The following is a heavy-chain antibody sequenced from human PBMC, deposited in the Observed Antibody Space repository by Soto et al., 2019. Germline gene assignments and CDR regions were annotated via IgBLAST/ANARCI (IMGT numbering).Heavy chain of an antibody. J-gene: IGHJ6*02. D-gene: IGHD2-8*01. CDR1: GYTFSRYG. CDR3: AKNGQPPYYYDGMDV. V-gene: IGHV1-18*01. Sequence: QGQLVQSGPEVKKPGASVKVSCKASGYTFSRYGISWVRQAPGQGLEWMGWVSGYNGDTKYAQKVQGRVTMTIDTSXXTAYMELRGLTSDDTAIYYCAKNGQPPYYYDGMDVWGQGTTVTVSS. CDR2: VSGYNGDT.